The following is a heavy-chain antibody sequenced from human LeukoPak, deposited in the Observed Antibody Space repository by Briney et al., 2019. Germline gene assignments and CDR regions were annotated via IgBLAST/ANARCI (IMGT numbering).Heavy chain of an antibody. V-gene: IGHV3-49*03. CDR1: GFTFGDYA. CDR3: TRLGITIFGVVILPGDYFDY. Sequence: PGGSLRLSCTASGFTFGDYARSWLRQAPGRGLEWLGFIRSKAYGGTTEYPASVKGRFTISRDESKSIAYLQMNSLKTEDTAVYYCTRLGITIFGVVILPGDYFDYWGQGTLVTVSS. D-gene: IGHD3-3*01. J-gene: IGHJ4*02. CDR2: IRSKAYGGTT.